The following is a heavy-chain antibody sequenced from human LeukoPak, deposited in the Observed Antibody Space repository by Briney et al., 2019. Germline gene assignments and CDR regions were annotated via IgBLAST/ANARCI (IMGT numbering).Heavy chain of an antibody. J-gene: IGHJ4*02. CDR3: ARSGDYYDSSGLDY. V-gene: IGHV1-2*02. CDR2: TNPNSGGT. CDR1: GYTFTGYY. Sequence: GASVKVSCKASGYTFTGYYMHWVRQAPGQGLEWMGWTNPNSGGTNYAQKFQGRVTMTRDTSISTAYMELSRLRSDDTAVYYCARSGDYYDSSGLDYWGQGTLVTVSS. D-gene: IGHD3-22*01.